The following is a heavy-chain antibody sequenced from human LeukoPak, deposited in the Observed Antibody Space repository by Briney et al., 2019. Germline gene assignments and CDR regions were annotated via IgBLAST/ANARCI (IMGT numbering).Heavy chain of an antibody. CDR1: GFTFSSYG. D-gene: IGHD6-19*01. CDR3: QKASEGRGCYLGFFDS. J-gene: IGHJ4*02. CDR2: IRYDGSNK. V-gene: IGHV3-30*02. Sequence: GGSLRLSCAASGFTFSSYGMHWVRQAPGKGLEWVAFIRYDGSNKYYADSVKGRFTISRDNSKNTLYLKMNSLRAEDRAVYYCQKASEGRGCYLGFFDSWGRETLVTVSS.